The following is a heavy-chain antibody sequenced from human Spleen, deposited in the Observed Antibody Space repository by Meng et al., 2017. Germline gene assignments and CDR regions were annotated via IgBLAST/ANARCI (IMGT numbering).Heavy chain of an antibody. V-gene: IGHV4-38-2*02. D-gene: IGHD2-15*01. Sequence: SETLSLTCAVSGYSITGSYNWGWIRQSPGKGLEWIGSIYQSGSTYYNPSLKSRVTISVDTSKNQFSLKLSSVTAADTAVYYCARERRYCSGGSCYPYYYYYGMDVWGQGTTVTVSS. CDR3: ARERRYCSGGSCYPYYYYYGMDV. CDR1: GYSITGSYN. J-gene: IGHJ6*02. CDR2: IYQSGST.